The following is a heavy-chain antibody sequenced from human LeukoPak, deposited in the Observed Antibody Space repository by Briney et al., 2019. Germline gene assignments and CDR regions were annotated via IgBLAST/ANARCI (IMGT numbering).Heavy chain of an antibody. J-gene: IGHJ4*02. CDR1: GGTFSSYA. Sequence: GSSVKVSCKASGGTFSSYAISWVRQAPGQGLEWMGGIIPIFGTANYAQKFQGRVTMTRDMSTSTVYMELSSLRSEDTAVYYCARAGQVGHYYDSSGLDYWGQGTLVTVSS. CDR2: IIPIFGTA. V-gene: IGHV1-69*05. D-gene: IGHD3-22*01. CDR3: ARAGQVGHYYDSSGLDY.